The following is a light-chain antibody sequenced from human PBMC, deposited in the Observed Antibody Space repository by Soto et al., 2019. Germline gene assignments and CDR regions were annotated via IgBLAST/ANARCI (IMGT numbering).Light chain of an antibody. CDR3: QT. V-gene: IGKV3-11*01. CDR2: DAS. J-gene: IGKJ5*01. Sequence: EIVLTQSPATLSLSPGERATLSCRASQSVSSYLAWYQQKPGQAPRLLIYDASNRATGIPARFSGSGSGTDFTLTISSLEPEDCAVYYLQTFGQGTRLEIK. CDR1: QSVSSY.